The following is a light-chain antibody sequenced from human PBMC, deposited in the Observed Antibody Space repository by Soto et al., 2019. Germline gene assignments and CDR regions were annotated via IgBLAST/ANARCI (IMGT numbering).Light chain of an antibody. Sequence: MELRRSRGTRTSRRGARHKISCRASQSVSSSYLAWYQQKPGQAPSLLIYGASRRATGIPDRFSVRGSGTDITFTISIGEPEDSAVHYIQQHDNLPGACGQGTRLEIK. V-gene: IGKV3-20*01. CDR2: GAS. CDR3: QQHDNLPGA. J-gene: IGKJ5*01. CDR1: QSVSSSY.